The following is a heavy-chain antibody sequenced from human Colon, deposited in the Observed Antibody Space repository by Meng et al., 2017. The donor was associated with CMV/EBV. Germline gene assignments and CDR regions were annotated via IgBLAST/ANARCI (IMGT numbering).Heavy chain of an antibody. J-gene: IGHJ4*02. V-gene: IGHV4-34*01. CDR1: FGCYY. CDR3: ARGKSYCSGDSCQTFFDY. CDR2: IERIGTT. Sequence: FGCYYCNFIRQPPGTRLASIGGIERIGTTHYHPSRKSRVIVSVDTAKIQFSLKLTSMTAADTAVYYCARGKSYCSGDSCQTFFDYWGQGTLVTVSS. D-gene: IGHD2-15*01.